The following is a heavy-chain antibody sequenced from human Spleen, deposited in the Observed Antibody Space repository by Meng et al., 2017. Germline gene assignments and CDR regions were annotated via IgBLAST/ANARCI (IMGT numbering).Heavy chain of an antibody. J-gene: IGHJ4*02. Sequence: SETLSLTCAVYGGSFSGYYWSWIRQPPGKGLEWIGEINHSGSTNYNPSLKSRVTISVDTPMHQFSLRLSSVTAADTAVYYCARGSRLRSGYFDYWGQGTLVTVSS. V-gene: IGHV4-34*01. CDR2: INHSGST. CDR3: ARGSRLRSGYFDY. CDR1: GGSFSGYY. D-gene: IGHD4-17*01.